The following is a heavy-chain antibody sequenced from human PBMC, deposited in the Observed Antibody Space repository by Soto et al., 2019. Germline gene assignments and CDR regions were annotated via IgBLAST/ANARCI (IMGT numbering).Heavy chain of an antibody. J-gene: IGHJ4*02. CDR3: VRDRSGSYLEGFDY. V-gene: IGHV3-7*01. Sequence: GGSLRLSCAASGFTFSSFWMTWVRQAPGKGLEWMANIKHDGSEKYYVESVKGRFTISRDNARNSLFLEMKSLRSEDTAVYSCVRDRSGSYLEGFDYWGQGTLVTVSS. D-gene: IGHD1-26*01. CDR1: GFTFSSFW. CDR2: IKHDGSEK.